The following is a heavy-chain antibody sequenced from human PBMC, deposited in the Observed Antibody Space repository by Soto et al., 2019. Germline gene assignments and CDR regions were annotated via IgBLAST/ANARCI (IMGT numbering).Heavy chain of an antibody. Sequence: QITLKESGPTLVKPTQTLTLTCTFSGFSLSTSGVGVGWIRQPPGKALEWLALIYWDDDKRYSPSLKSRLTITKDTSKNQVVLTMTNMDPVDTATYLCARGRYSWLSGGSCYLDYWGQGTLVTVSS. J-gene: IGHJ4*02. CDR3: ARGRYSWLSGGSCYLDY. D-gene: IGHD2-15*01. V-gene: IGHV2-5*02. CDR2: IYWDDDK. CDR1: GFSLSTSGVG.